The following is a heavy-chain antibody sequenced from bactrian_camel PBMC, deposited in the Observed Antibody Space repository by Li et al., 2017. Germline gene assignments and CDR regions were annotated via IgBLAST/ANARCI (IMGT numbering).Heavy chain of an antibody. CDR2: IMTGGSRT. CDR1: GFFVTQND. D-gene: IGHD4*01. CDR3: ANSRERYSDYVHVY. V-gene: IGHV3S42*01. Sequence: VQLVESGGDLVQPGGSLRLSCTASGFFVTQNDMSWVRQAPGKGLEWVSNIMTGGSRTSYADSVKGRFAISRDNAKNTLYLHLNSLKTEDTAMYYCANSRERYSDYVHVYWGQGTQVTVS. J-gene: IGHJ4*01.